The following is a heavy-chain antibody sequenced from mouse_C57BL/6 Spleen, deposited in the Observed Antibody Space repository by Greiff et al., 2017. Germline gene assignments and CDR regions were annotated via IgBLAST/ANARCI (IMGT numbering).Heavy chain of an antibody. CDR2: IDPETGGT. D-gene: IGHD1-1*01. J-gene: IGHJ3*01. Sequence: VQLQESGAELVRPGASVTLSCKASGYTFTDYEMHWVKQTPVHGLEWIGAIDPETGGTAYNQKFKGKAILTADKSSSTAYMELRSLTSEDSAVYYCTRKGYGSSYEAYWGQGTLVTVAA. CDR1: GYTFTDYE. CDR3: TRKGYGSSYEAY. V-gene: IGHV1-15*01.